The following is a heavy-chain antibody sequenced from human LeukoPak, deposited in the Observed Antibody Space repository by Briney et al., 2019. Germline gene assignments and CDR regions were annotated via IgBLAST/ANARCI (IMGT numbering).Heavy chain of an antibody. CDR1: IESFSGHS. CDR3: ARTRGLGVLYYFDY. V-gene: IGHV4-34*01. Sequence: SETLSLTCAVYIESFSGHSWTWIRQSPGKGLEWIGEINHSGNTNYNPSLKSRVTISVDTSKNQFSLKMSSVTAADTAMYYCARTRGLGVLYYFDYWGQGTLVTVSS. CDR2: INHSGNT. J-gene: IGHJ4*02. D-gene: IGHD3-16*01.